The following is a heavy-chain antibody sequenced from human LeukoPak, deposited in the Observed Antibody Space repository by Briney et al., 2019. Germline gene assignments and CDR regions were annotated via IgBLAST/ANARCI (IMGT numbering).Heavy chain of an antibody. CDR2: ISWNSGSI. D-gene: IGHD3-10*01. V-gene: IGHV3-9*01. CDR3: ARLSYGSGGPFDY. J-gene: IGHJ4*02. CDR1: GFTFDDYA. Sequence: GGSLGLSCAASGFTFDDYAMHWVRQAPGKGLEWVSGISWNSGSIGYADSVKGRFTISRDNAKNSLYLQMNSLRAEDTALYYCARLSYGSGGPFDYWGQGTLVTVSS.